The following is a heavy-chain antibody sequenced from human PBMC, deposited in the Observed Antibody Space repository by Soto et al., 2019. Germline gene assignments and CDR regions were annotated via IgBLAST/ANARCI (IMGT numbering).Heavy chain of an antibody. CDR2: INSDGSST. CDR1: GLNFISYG. V-gene: IGHV3-74*01. D-gene: IGHD2-8*02. CDR3: LGLAY. J-gene: IGHJ4*02. Sequence: VGSMRLSCAAAGLNFISYGVHWVRQAPGKGLVWVSRINSDGSSTSYADSVKGRFTISRDNAKNSLYLQMNSLRAEDTAVYYCLGLAYWGQGTLVTVSS.